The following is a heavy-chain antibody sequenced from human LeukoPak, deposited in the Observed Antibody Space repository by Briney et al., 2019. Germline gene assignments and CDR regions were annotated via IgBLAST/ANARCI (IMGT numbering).Heavy chain of an antibody. D-gene: IGHD1-1*01. V-gene: IGHV3-21*01. J-gene: IGHJ5*02. CDR2: ISSTGRSI. CDR1: GFTFSYYT. Sequence: GGSLRLSCAASGFTFSYYTMSWVRQAPGKGLEWVSSISSTGRSIYYADSVKGRFTISRDNAKNSLYLQMSSLRVEDTAVYYCARDDVAWNDVHWFDPWGPGNLVTVSS. CDR3: ARDDVAWNDVHWFDP.